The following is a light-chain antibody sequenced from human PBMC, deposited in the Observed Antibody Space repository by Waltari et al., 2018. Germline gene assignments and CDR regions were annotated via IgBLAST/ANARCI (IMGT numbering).Light chain of an antibody. CDR2: DVS. CDR3: SSYAGSNNV. J-gene: IGLJ1*01. CDR1: SSDVGGYNF. V-gene: IGLV2-8*01. Sequence: QSALTQPPSASGSPGQSVTISCTGTSSDVGGYNFVSWYQQHPGKVPKLMIYDVSKRPSGVPDPFSGSKSGNPASLTVSGLQAGDEADYYCSSYAGSNNVFGTGTKVTVL.